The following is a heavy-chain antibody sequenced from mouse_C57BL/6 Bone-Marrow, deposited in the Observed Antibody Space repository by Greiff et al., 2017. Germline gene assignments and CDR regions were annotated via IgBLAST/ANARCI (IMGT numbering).Heavy chain of an antibody. J-gene: IGHJ4*01. Sequence: VQLQQSGAELVRPGASVTLSCKASGYTFTDYEMHWVKQTPVHGLEWIGAIDPETGGTAYNQKFKGKAILTADKSSSTAYMALRSLTSEDSAVYYCTSPNWDNAMDYWGQGTSVTVSS. CDR2: IDPETGGT. CDR3: TSPNWDNAMDY. V-gene: IGHV1-15*01. D-gene: IGHD4-1*02. CDR1: GYTFTDYE.